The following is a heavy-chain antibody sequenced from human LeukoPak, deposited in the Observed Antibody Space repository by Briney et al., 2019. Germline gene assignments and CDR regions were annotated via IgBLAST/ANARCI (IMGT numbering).Heavy chain of an antibody. J-gene: IGHJ3*02. Sequence: GGSLRLSCAASRFTFSSYAMSWVRQAPEKGLEWVSAISGSGGSTYYADSVKGRFTISRDNSKNTLYLQMNSLRAEDAAVYYCAKMPYYYGSGSVVAFDIWGQGTMVTVSS. V-gene: IGHV3-23*01. CDR3: AKMPYYYGSGSVVAFDI. CDR1: RFTFSSYA. D-gene: IGHD3-10*01. CDR2: ISGSGGST.